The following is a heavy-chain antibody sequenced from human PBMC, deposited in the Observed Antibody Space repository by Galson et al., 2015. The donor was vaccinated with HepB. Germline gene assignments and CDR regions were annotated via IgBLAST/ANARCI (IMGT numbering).Heavy chain of an antibody. V-gene: IGHV3-30*04. CDR3: ARDSQGDPFDY. J-gene: IGHJ4*02. D-gene: IGHD3-16*01. Sequence: SLRLSCAASQFTFSTYAMHWVRQAPGKGLEWVAVISYDGNSKSYAHSVEGRFTISRDNSKNKLYLQMNSLRAEDTALYYCARDSQGDPFDYWGQGTLVIVS. CDR1: QFTFSTYA. CDR2: ISYDGNSK.